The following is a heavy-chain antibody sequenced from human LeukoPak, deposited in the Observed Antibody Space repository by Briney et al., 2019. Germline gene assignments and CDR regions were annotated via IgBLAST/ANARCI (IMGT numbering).Heavy chain of an antibody. CDR1: GLTFSNYW. V-gene: IGHV3-7*01. D-gene: IGHD2-2*01. CDR3: ARDRSRFYY. J-gene: IGHJ4*02. Sequence: GGSLRLSCAASGLTFSNYWMSWVRQAPGKGLEWVANIKEDGNEKYYVDSVKGRFTISRDNAKKLLYLQMNRLRAEDTAVYYCARDRSRFYYWGQGTLVTVSS. CDR2: IKEDGNEK.